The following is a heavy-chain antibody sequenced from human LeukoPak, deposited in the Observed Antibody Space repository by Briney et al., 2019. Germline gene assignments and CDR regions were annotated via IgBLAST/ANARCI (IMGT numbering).Heavy chain of an antibody. CDR1: GFTFSSYE. CDR2: ISSSGSTI. D-gene: IGHD5-12*01. Sequence: GGSLRLSCAASGFTFSSYEMNWVRQAPGKGLEWVSYISSSGSTIYYADSVKGRFTISRDNSKNTLYLHMNSLRAEDTAVYYCAQCRYAYYYYYMDVWGKGTTVTVSS. J-gene: IGHJ6*03. V-gene: IGHV3-48*03. CDR3: AQCRYAYYYYYMDV.